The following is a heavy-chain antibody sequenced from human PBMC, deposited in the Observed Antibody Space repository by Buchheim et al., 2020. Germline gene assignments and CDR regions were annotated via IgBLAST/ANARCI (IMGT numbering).Heavy chain of an antibody. CDR1: GGSINSSPYY. CDR2: ISYRGST. Sequence: QVQLQESGPGLVKPSQTLSLTCTVSGGSINSSPYYWSWIRQHPGKGLEWIGYISYRGSTTYNPSLKSRITISLDTSENQFSLRLSSVTAADTAVYHCARVSEYTTGYGGFDYWGQGTL. J-gene: IGHJ4*02. V-gene: IGHV4-31*03. CDR3: ARVSEYTTGYGGFDY. D-gene: IGHD4-23*01.